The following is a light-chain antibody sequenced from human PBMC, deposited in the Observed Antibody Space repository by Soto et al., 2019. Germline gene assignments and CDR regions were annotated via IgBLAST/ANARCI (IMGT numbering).Light chain of an antibody. Sequence: EIVLTQSPGTLSLSPGERATLSCRASQSVSSIYLAWYQQKPGQAPRLLIYRASSRATGIPDRFSGSGSATDFTLTISRLEPEDFAVYYCQQYGGSPPYTFGQGTKLAIK. CDR3: QQYGGSPPYT. CDR2: RAS. J-gene: IGKJ2*01. CDR1: QSVSSIY. V-gene: IGKV3-20*01.